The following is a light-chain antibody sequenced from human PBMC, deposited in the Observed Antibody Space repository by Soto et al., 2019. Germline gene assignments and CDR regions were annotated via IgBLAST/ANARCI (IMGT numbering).Light chain of an antibody. CDR1: QSVSSSY. CDR2: GAS. Sequence: DIVLTQSPGTLSLSPGERATLSCRASQSVSSSYLVWYQQKPGQPPRLLIYGASSRATGIPDRFSGSGSGTDFTLTISRLEPADFAVYYCQQYGSSPLFTFGPGTKVDIK. V-gene: IGKV3-20*01. J-gene: IGKJ3*01. CDR3: QQYGSSPLFT.